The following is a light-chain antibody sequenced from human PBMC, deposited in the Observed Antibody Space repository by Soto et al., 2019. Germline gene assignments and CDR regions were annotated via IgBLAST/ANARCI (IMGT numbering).Light chain of an antibody. Sequence: EIVMTQSPAILSVSPGERATLSCRASQSVSSNLAWYQQKPGQAPRLLIYGASTRATGVPARFSGSGSGTEFTLTISSLQSEDSAVYYCQQYNNWPPITFCGGTKVEIK. V-gene: IGKV3-15*01. CDR3: QQYNNWPPIT. CDR2: GAS. J-gene: IGKJ4*01. CDR1: QSVSSN.